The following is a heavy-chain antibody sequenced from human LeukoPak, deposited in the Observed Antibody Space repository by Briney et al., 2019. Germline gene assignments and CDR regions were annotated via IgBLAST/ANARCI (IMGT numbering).Heavy chain of an antibody. J-gene: IGHJ6*02. Sequence: SETLSLTCSVSDGSISNYYWTWIRQPPGKGLEWIGNIQYSGSTNFNPSLKSRVTVSVDTSKNQVSLKLRSVTAADTAVYYCARDSGLGYCSTTSCSYGLDVRGQGTTVFVS. CDR3: ARDSGLGYCSTTSCSYGLDV. CDR2: IQYSGST. CDR1: DGSISNYY. D-gene: IGHD2-2*01. V-gene: IGHV4-59*01.